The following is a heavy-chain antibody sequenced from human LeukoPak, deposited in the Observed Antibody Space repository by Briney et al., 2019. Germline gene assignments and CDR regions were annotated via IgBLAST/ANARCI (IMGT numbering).Heavy chain of an antibody. CDR3: VRHGNWNFDY. Sequence: GGSLRLSCAASGFTFNTYAMHWVRQAPGKGLEWVAVMRYDGSDIYYTDSVKGRFTISRDNAKNSLSLQMNSLRAEDTALYYCVRHGNWNFDYWGQGTPVTVSS. D-gene: IGHD1-1*01. V-gene: IGHV3-33*01. CDR2: MRYDGSDI. CDR1: GFTFNTYA. J-gene: IGHJ4*02.